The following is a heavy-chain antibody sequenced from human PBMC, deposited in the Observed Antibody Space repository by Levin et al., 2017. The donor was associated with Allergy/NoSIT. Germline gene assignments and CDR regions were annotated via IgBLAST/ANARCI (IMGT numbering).Heavy chain of an antibody. Sequence: PSETLSLTCAASGFTFSSYAMSWVRQAPGKGLEWVSAISGSGGSTYYADSVKGRFTISRDNSKNTLYLQMNSLRAEDTAVYYCAKCGDSSGYSRRVCDAFDSWGQGTMVTVSA. CDR1: GFTFSSYA. J-gene: IGHJ3*02. CDR3: AKCGDSSGYSRRVCDAFDS. V-gene: IGHV3-23*01. D-gene: IGHD3-22*01. CDR2: ISGSGGST.